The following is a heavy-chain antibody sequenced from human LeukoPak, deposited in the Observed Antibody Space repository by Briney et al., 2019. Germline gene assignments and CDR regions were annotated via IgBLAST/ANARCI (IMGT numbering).Heavy chain of an antibody. J-gene: IGHJ2*01. CDR1: GGSTSRYY. CDR3: ARVVYPDYGVKYWYFDL. CDR2: IYYSGST. D-gene: IGHD4-17*01. Sequence: SETLSLTCTVSGGSTSRYYWSWIRQPPGKGLEWIGYIYYSGSTDYNPSLKSRVTMSVDTSRNELSLRLTSVTAADTAIYYRARVVYPDYGVKYWYFDLWGRGTLVTVSS. V-gene: IGHV4-59*08.